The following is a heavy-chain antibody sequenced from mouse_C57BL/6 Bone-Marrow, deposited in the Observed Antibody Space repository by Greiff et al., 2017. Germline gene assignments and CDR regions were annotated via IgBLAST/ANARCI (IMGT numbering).Heavy chain of an antibody. V-gene: IGHV1-15*01. CDR1: GYTFTDYE. CDR3: TPIYDGYSIEYCDV. CDR2: IDPETGGT. J-gene: IGHJ1*03. Sequence: VQLQQSGAELVRPGASVTLSCKASGYTFTDYEMHWVKQTPVHGLEWIGAIDPETGGTAYNQKFKGKAILTADKSSSTAYMELRSLTSEDSAVYYCTPIYDGYSIEYCDVWGTGTTVTVAS. D-gene: IGHD2-3*01.